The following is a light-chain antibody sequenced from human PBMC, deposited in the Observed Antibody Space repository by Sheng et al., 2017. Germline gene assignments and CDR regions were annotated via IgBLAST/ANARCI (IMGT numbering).Light chain of an antibody. Sequence: IVMTQSPLSVSVTPGEPASISCRSSVSLLHSSGYNYLDWYLQKPGQSPQLLIYLGSNRASGVPDRFSGSGSGTDFTLKISRVEAEDVGIYFCMQAIYTRTFGQGTKVEIK. V-gene: IGKV2-28*01. CDR1: VSLLHSSGYNY. CDR3: MQAIYTRT. J-gene: IGKJ1*01. CDR2: LGS.